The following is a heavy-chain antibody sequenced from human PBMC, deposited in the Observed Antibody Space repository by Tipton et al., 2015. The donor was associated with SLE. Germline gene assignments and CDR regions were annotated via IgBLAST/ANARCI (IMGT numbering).Heavy chain of an antibody. CDR2: IYTSGST. D-gene: IGHD6-19*01. CDR1: CGSFTGYY. V-gene: IGHV4-4*07. CDR3: ARDHPVAGPFDY. J-gene: IGHJ4*02. Sequence: TLSLTCAVYCGSFTGYYWSWIRQPAGKGLEWFGRIYTSGSTNYNPSLKSRVTMSVDTSKNPFSLKLISVTAADTAVYYCARDHPVAGPFDYWGQGTLVTVSS.